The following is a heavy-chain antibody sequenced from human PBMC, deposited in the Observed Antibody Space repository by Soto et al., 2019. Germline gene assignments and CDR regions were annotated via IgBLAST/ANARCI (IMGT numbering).Heavy chain of an antibody. CDR2: ISGSGGST. D-gene: IGHD3-10*01. Sequence: GGSLRLSCAASGFTFSNYAMSWVRQAPGKGLEWVSSISGSGGSTFYADSVKGRFTISRDKSKNKLSLQMNNLRAEDTGVYYAVRGSGNYHYYGMDVWGQGTTVTVSS. J-gene: IGHJ6*02. CDR1: GFTFSNYA. CDR3: VRGSGNYHYYGMDV. V-gene: IGHV3-23*01.